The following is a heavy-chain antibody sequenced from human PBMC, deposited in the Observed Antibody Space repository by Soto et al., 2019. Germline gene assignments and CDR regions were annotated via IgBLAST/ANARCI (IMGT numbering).Heavy chain of an antibody. V-gene: IGHV4-34*01. D-gene: IGHD2-8*02. CDR3: ARGQSSLLLDC. Sequence: PSETLCLTCAVYGGSFSAYYWSWIRQPPGKGLEWIGEINHSGSTNYNPSLKSRVTISVDTSKNQFSLKLSSVTAADTAVYYCARGQSSLLLDCWGQGILVTVSS. CDR1: GGSFSAYY. CDR2: INHSGST. J-gene: IGHJ4*02.